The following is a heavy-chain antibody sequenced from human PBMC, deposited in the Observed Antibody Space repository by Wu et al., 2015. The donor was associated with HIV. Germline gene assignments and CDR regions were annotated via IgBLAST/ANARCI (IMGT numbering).Heavy chain of an antibody. CDR3: ARGGGSDWSVGYYFDY. D-gene: IGHD6-19*01. J-gene: IGHJ4*02. V-gene: IGHV1-46*01. CDR2: INPSGGAT. CDR1: GYTFSNYY. Sequence: QVHLMQSGAEMKKPGASMKISCQASGYTFSNYYMHWVRQAPGQGLEWMGVINPSGGATRYAQRFQGRISITTDTSTNTVYMELSRLRSDDTAVYYCARGGGSDWSVGYYFDYWGQGTLVTVSS.